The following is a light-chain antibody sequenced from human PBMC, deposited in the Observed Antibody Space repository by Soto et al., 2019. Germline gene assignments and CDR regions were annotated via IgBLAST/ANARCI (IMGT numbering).Light chain of an antibody. CDR1: SSDVGGYNS. CDR2: DVS. Sequence: QSALTQPASVSGSPGQSITISCSGTSSDVGGYNSVSWYQQHPGKAPKLMIHDVSNRPSGVSNRFSASKSGNTASLTISGLQAEDEADYYCSSHGSSSTHVFGTGTKLTVL. J-gene: IGLJ1*01. CDR3: SSHGSSSTHV. V-gene: IGLV2-14*03.